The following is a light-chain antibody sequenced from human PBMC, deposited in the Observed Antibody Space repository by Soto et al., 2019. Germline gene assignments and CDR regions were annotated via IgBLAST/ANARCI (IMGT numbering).Light chain of an antibody. J-gene: IGKJ1*01. CDR1: QSISSW. V-gene: IGKV1-5*01. CDR3: QHYNRYSWT. Sequence: DIQMTQSPSTLSASVGDRVTITCRASQSISSWLAWYQQKPGKAPKLLIYDASSLESAVPSRFSGSGSGTDITTTISLLQDDFFATYYCQHYNRYSWTFGQGTKVEIK. CDR2: DAS.